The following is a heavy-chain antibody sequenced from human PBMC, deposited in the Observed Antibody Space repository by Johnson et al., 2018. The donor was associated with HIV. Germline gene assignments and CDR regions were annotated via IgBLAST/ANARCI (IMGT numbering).Heavy chain of an antibody. CDR3: VRGGYSGYDSGAFDI. V-gene: IGHV3-30-3*01. D-gene: IGHD5-12*01. CDR2: ISYDGSNK. J-gene: IGHJ3*02. CDR1: GFTFSSYA. Sequence: VQLVESGGGVVQPGRSLRLSCAASGFTFSSYAMHWVRQAPGKGLEWVEVISYDGSNKYYADSVKGRFTISRDNSKNTLYLQMNSRRAEDTAVYYCVRGGYSGYDSGAFDIWGQGTMVTVSS.